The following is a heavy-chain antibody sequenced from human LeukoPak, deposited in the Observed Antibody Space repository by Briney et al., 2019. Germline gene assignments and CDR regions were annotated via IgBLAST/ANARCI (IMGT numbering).Heavy chain of an antibody. CDR3: ARMDRLSATPTTDWFDP. D-gene: IGHD3-16*02. J-gene: IGHJ5*02. Sequence: ASVKVSCKASGYTFTSYGINWVRQATGQGLEWMGWMNPKNGATGYAQKFQGRVTMIRDTSIGTAYMELSSLVSGDTAAYYCARMDRLSATPTTDWFDPWGQGTLVTVSS. CDR1: GYTFTSYG. V-gene: IGHV1-8*01. CDR2: MNPKNGAT.